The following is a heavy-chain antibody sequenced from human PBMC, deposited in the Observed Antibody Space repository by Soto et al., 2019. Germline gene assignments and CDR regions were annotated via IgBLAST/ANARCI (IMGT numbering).Heavy chain of an antibody. CDR1: GFTFRSYS. D-gene: IGHD2-15*01. J-gene: IGHJ6*02. V-gene: IGHV3-48*02. CDR3: AREGWPLLQTGMDV. Sequence: PWGVLRLSCAASGFTFRSYSMNWVRQAPGKGLEWVSYISSSNRTINYADSVKGRFIISRDNAKNSLYLQMHSLRDEDTAVYYCAREGWPLLQTGMDVWGQGTTVTVSS. CDR2: ISSSNRTI.